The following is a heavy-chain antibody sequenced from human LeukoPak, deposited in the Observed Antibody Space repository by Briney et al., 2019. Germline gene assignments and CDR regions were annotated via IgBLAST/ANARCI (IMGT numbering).Heavy chain of an antibody. Sequence: SETLSLTCTVSGGSISSYYWSWIRQPAGKGLEWIGRIYTSGSTNYNPSLKSRVTISVDTSKNQFSLKLSSVTAADTAVYYCARGSYYGSGSYYNPGFNYFDYWGQGTLVTVSS. J-gene: IGHJ4*02. CDR1: GGSISSYY. V-gene: IGHV4-4*07. CDR3: ARGSYYGSGSYYNPGFNYFDY. CDR2: IYTSGST. D-gene: IGHD3-10*01.